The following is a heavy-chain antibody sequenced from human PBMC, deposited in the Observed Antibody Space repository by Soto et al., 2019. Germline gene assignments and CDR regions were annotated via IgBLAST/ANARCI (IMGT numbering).Heavy chain of an antibody. CDR3: ARHLAHCTTTSSFTGFDA. Sequence: VHLMQSGAEVRKPGESLRISCKPSGYTFVNHWIGWVRQTPGKGLEWMGIIYPGDSKTRYSPSFQGQFTMSADTSKSTAYLQWSCLKASDTAMYYCARHLAHCTTTSSFTGFDAWGQGTLVT. V-gene: IGHV5-51*01. D-gene: IGHD2-2*01. CDR1: GYTFVNHW. J-gene: IGHJ5*02. CDR2: IYPGDSKT.